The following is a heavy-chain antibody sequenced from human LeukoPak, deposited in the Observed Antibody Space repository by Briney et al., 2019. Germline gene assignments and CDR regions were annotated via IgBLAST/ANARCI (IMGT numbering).Heavy chain of an antibody. CDR2: ISYDGSNK. V-gene: IGHV3-30*03. D-gene: IGHD3-22*01. CDR3: AREERDSSGYYYGMYNAFDI. CDR1: GFTFSSYG. J-gene: IGHJ3*02. Sequence: GRSLRLSCAASGFTFSSYGMHWVRQAPGKGLEWVAVISYDGSNKYYADSVKGRFTISRDNSKNTLYLQMNSLRAEDTAVYYCAREERDSSGYYYGMYNAFDIWGQGTMVTVSS.